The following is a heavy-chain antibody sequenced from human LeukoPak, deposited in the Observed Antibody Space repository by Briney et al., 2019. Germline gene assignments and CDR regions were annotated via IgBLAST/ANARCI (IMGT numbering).Heavy chain of an antibody. J-gene: IGHJ6*02. CDR2: INHSGGT. Sequence: SETLSLTCAVYGGSFSGYYWSWIRQPPGKGLEWIGEINHSGGTNYNPSLKSRVTISVDASKNQFSLKLSSVTAADTAVYYCARGRITMVRGVIGDYYYYYGMDVWGQGTTVTVSS. V-gene: IGHV4-34*01. CDR1: GGSFSGYY. CDR3: ARGRITMVRGVIGDYYYYYGMDV. D-gene: IGHD3-10*01.